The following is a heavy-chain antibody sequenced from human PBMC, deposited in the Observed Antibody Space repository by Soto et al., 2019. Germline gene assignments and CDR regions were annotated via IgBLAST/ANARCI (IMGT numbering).Heavy chain of an antibody. CDR1: GYTFTSYA. CDR3: ARDQRIAFDY. V-gene: IGHV1-3*05. CDR2: INAGNGNT. D-gene: IGHD6-25*01. Sequence: QVQLVQSGAEEKKPGALVKVSCKASGYTFTSYAMHWVRQAPGQRLESMGWINAGNGNTKYSQKFQGRVTITRDTSASTAYMELGSLRSEDTAVYYCARDQRIAFDYWGQGTLVTVSS. J-gene: IGHJ4*02.